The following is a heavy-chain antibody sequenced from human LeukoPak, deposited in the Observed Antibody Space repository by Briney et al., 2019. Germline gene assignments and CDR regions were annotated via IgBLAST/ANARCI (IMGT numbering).Heavy chain of an antibody. D-gene: IGHD3-10*01. CDR1: GFTFSSYS. CDR3: AKDGTWFGTSGFGY. CDR2: ISSSSSYI. V-gene: IGHV3-21*04. Sequence: GGSLRLSCAASGFTFSSYSMNWVRQAPGKGLEWVSSISSSSSYIYYADSVKGRFTISRDNSKNTLYLQMNILTVEDTAVYYCAKDGTWFGTSGFGYWGQGTPVAVSS. J-gene: IGHJ4*02.